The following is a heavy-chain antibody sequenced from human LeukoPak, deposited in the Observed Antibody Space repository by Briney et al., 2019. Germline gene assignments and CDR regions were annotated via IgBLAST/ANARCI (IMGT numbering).Heavy chain of an antibody. J-gene: IGHJ4*02. CDR1: GFTVSSNY. D-gene: IGHD4-17*01. CDR2: IYSGGST. Sequence: GGSLRLSCAASGFTVSSNYMSWVRQAPGKGLEWVSVIYSGGSTYYADSVKGRFTISRDNSKNTPYLQMNSLRAEDTAVYYCARDSPLTTVTTDYWGQGTLVTVSS. V-gene: IGHV3-66*01. CDR3: ARDSPLTTVTTDY.